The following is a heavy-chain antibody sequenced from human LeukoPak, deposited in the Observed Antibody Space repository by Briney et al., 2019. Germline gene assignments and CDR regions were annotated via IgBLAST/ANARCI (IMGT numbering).Heavy chain of an antibody. D-gene: IGHD6-6*01. CDR3: ATDSSSSAFFFDY. Sequence: ASVKVSCKVSGYTLTELSMHWVRQAPGNGLEWMGGFDPEDGETIYAQKFQGRVTMTEDTSTDTAYMELSSLRSEDTAVYYCATDSSSSAFFFDYWGQGTLVTVSS. J-gene: IGHJ4*02. V-gene: IGHV1-24*01. CDR1: GYTLTELS. CDR2: FDPEDGET.